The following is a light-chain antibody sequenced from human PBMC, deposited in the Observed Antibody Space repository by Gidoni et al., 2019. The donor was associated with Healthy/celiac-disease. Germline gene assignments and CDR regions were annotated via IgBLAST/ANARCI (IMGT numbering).Light chain of an antibody. CDR2: GAA. J-gene: IGKJ2*04. V-gene: IGKV3-15*01. CDR1: QSVSSN. CDR3: QQYNNWHPKCS. Sequence: EIVMTQSPATLSVSQGERATLSCRASQSVSSNLAWYQQKPGQAPRLLIYGAATRATGIPARFSGSGSGTEFTLTISSLQSEDFAVYYCQQYNNWHPKCSFGQGTKLEIK.